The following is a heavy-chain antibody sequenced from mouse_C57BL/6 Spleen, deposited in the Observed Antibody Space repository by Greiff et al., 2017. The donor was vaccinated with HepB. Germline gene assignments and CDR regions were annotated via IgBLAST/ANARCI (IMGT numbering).Heavy chain of an antibody. V-gene: IGHV1-82*01. D-gene: IGHD1-1*01. J-gene: IGHJ1*03. CDR1: GYAFSSSW. Sequence: VQGVESGPELVKPGASVKISCKASGYAFSSSWMNWVKQRPGKGLEWIGRIYPGDGDTNYNGKFKGKATLTADKSSSTAYMQLSSLTSEDSAVYFCAIYYYGSSYDWYFDVWGTGTTVTVSS. CDR2: IYPGDGDT. CDR3: AIYYYGSSYDWYFDV.